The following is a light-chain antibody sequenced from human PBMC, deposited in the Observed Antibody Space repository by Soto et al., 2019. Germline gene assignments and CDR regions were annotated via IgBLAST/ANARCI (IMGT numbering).Light chain of an antibody. V-gene: IGKV3-20*01. J-gene: IGKJ4*01. Sequence: EIVLTQSPGTLSLSPGGRAILSCRDSQSVRSSYLAWYQQRPGQAPRLLIFGASFRATGIPDRFSGSGSGTDFTLTISRLEPEDFAVYYCQHYGSPLTFGGGTKVDIK. CDR2: GAS. CDR3: QHYGSPLT. CDR1: QSVRSSY.